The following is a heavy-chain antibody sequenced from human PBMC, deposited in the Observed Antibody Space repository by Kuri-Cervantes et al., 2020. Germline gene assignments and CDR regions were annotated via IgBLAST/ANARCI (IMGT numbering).Heavy chain of an antibody. CDR3: ARTGYCSSTSCYVRAYYYYYMDV. V-gene: IGHV4-39*01. Sequence: SETLSLTCTVSAGSISSSSYYWGWIRQPPGKGLEWIGSMYYSGSTYYNPSLKSRVTISVDTSKNQFSLKLSSVTAADTAVYYCARTGYCSSTSCYVRAYYYYYMDVWGKGTTVTVSS. CDR2: MYYSGST. J-gene: IGHJ6*03. CDR1: AGSISSSSYY. D-gene: IGHD2-2*01.